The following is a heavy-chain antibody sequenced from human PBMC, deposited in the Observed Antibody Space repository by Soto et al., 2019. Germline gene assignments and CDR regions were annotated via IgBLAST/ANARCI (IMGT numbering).Heavy chain of an antibody. CDR1: GGSISHNRW. J-gene: IGHJ5*02. V-gene: IGHV4-4*02. D-gene: IGHD3-9*01. CDR2: IHDRGST. Sequence: QVTLPESGPGLEKPSGTLSLTCAVSGGSISHNRWWTWVRQAPGKGLEWIGEIHDRGSTNYNLSLKSRATVSIDRSKNQFSLEMRAVTAADTAVYYCAGQWAAGYGAFDPWGQGTLVTVSS. CDR3: AGQWAAGYGAFDP.